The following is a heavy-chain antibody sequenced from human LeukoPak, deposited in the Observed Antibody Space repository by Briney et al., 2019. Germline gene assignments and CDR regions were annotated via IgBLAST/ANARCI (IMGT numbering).Heavy chain of an antibody. CDR3: ARGSSYVWGSYRRYYFDY. V-gene: IGHV3-66*02. J-gene: IGHJ4*02. D-gene: IGHD3-16*02. Sequence: GSLRLSCAASGFTVSSNYISWVRQAPGKGLEWVSVIYSGGSTYYADSVKGRFTISRDNSKNTLYLQMNSLRAEDTAVYYCARGSSYVWGSYRRYYFDYWGQGTLVTVSS. CDR1: GFTVSSNY. CDR2: IYSGGST.